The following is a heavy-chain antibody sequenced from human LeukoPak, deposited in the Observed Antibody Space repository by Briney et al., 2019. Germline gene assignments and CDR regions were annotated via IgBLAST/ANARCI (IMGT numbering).Heavy chain of an antibody. J-gene: IGHJ6*03. V-gene: IGHV4-39*07. CDR3: ARGGPPGYYYDYYMDV. Sequence: SETLSLTCTVSGGSIRSNSYYWGWIRQPPGKGLEWIGSIYYSGSTYYNPSLKSRVTISVDTSKNQFSLKMSSVTAADTAVYFCARGGPPGYYYDYYMDVWGKGTTVTISS. CDR2: IYYSGST. CDR1: GGSIRSNSYY.